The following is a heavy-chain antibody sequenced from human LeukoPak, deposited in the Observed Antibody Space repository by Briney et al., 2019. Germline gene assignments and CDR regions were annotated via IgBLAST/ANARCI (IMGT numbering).Heavy chain of an antibody. CDR2: IYPGDSET. D-gene: IGHD2-15*01. Sequence: GESLKISCKGSGYRFSSYWIGWVRQMPGKGLEWMGIIYPGDSETRYSPSFQGQVTISTDKSISTAYLQWSSLKASDTAMYYCVRALGYCSSGSCYYYDYWGQGTLVTVSS. CDR1: GYRFSSYW. CDR3: VRALGYCSSGSCYYYDY. J-gene: IGHJ4*02. V-gene: IGHV5-51*01.